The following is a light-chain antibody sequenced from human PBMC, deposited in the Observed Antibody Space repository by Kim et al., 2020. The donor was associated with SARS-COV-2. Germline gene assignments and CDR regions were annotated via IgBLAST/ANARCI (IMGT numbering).Light chain of an antibody. CDR1: SGSIASNY. CDR3: QSYDSSNSWV. Sequence: MPVTIACPRSSGSIASNYVQLYQQRPGSAPTTVIYEDNQRPPGVPDRFSGSIDSSSNSASLTISGLKTEDEADYYCQSYDSSNSWVFGGGTQLTVL. CDR2: EDN. V-gene: IGLV6-57*03. J-gene: IGLJ3*02.